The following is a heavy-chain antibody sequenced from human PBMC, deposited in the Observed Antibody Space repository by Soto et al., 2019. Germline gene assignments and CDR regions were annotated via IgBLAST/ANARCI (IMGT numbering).Heavy chain of an antibody. D-gene: IGHD6-13*01. J-gene: IGHJ6*02. Sequence: PSETLSLTCAVYGGSFSGYYWSWIRQPPGKGLEWIGEINHSGSTNYNPSLKSRVTISVDTSKNQFSLKLSSVTAADTAVYYCARDRKAAVGTKGYYYGMDVWGQGTMVTVSS. CDR2: INHSGST. V-gene: IGHV4-34*01. CDR3: ARDRKAAVGTKGYYYGMDV. CDR1: GGSFSGYY.